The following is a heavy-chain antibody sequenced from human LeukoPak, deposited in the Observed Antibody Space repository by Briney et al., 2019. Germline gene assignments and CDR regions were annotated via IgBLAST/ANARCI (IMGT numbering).Heavy chain of an antibody. CDR3: AREVRDGYNLASFYYYYMVV. D-gene: IGHD5-24*01. CDR2: SIPIFGTA. Sequence: SVKVSCKASGGSFSSYAISWVRQAPGQGLEWMGGSIPIFGTANYAQKFQGRVTITTDESTSTAYMELSSLRSEDTAVYYCAREVRDGYNLASFYYYYMVVWGKGTTVTVSS. V-gene: IGHV1-69*05. J-gene: IGHJ6*03. CDR1: GGSFSSYA.